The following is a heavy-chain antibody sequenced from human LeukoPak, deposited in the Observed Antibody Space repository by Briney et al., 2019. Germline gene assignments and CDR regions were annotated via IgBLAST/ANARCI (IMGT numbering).Heavy chain of an antibody. Sequence: LSLTCTVSGGSINSYYWSWIRQPPVKGLEWVSGISWHSGSIGYADSVKGRFTISRDNAKNSLYLQMNSLRAEDTALYYCAKDIGTSLLHGMDVWGQGTTVTVSS. CDR3: AKDIGTSLLHGMDV. CDR2: ISWHSGSI. D-gene: IGHD2-2*01. J-gene: IGHJ6*02. V-gene: IGHV3-9*01. CDR1: GGSINSYY.